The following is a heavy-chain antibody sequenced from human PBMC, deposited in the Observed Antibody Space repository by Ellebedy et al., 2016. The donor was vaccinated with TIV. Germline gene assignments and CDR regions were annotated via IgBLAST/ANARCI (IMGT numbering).Heavy chain of an antibody. CDR1: GYTFISYH. Sequence: AASVKVSCKGSGYTFISYHIHWVRQAPGQGLEWMGMINPSTGDTTYTQNFQGRVTLTRDTSTRTVYMEVSSLRSEDTAVYYCARAGNRATSGWVNYWGQGTLVTVSS. V-gene: IGHV1-46*01. J-gene: IGHJ4*02. D-gene: IGHD6-19*01. CDR2: INPSTGDT. CDR3: ARAGNRATSGWVNY.